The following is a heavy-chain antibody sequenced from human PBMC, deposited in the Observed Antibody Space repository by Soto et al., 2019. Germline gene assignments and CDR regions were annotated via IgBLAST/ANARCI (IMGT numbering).Heavy chain of an antibody. V-gene: IGHV1-69*01. D-gene: IGHD2-2*01. CDR3: ARSQGSSTSLEIYYYYYYGMDV. Sequence: QVQLVQSGAEVKKPGSSVKVSCKASGGTFSSYAISWVRQAPGQGLEWMGGIIPTSDTTNHAQKFQGRVTITADESTSTAYMELRSLRSEDTAVYYWARSQGSSTSLEIYYYYYYGMDVWGQGTTVTVSS. J-gene: IGHJ6*02. CDR1: GGTFSSYA. CDR2: IIPTSDTT.